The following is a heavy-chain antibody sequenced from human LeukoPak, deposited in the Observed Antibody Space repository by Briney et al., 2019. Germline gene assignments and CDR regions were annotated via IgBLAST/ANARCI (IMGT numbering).Heavy chain of an antibody. J-gene: IGHJ6*02. CDR1: GFTVSSNY. CDR3: ARDSAYGSGSYLPGYYYYYGMDV. V-gene: IGHV3-66*01. D-gene: IGHD3-10*01. CDR2: IYSGGST. Sequence: GGSLRLSCAASGFTVSSNYMSWVRQAPGKGLEWVSVIYSGGSTYYADSVKGGFTISRDNSKNTLYLQMNSLRAEDTAVYYCARDSAYGSGSYLPGYYYYYGMDVWGQGTTVTVSS.